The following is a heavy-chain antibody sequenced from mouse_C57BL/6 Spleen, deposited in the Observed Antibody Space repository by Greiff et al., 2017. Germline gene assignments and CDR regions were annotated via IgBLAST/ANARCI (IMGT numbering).Heavy chain of an antibody. CDR2: IDPSDSYT. D-gene: IGHD1-3*01. CDR3: ARGRSGNYGDC. V-gene: IGHV1-69*01. Sequence: QVQLQQPGAELVMPGASVKLSCKASGYTFTSYWMHWVKQRPGQGLEWIGEIDPSDSYTNYNQKFKGKSTLTVDKSSSTAYMQLSSLTSEDSAVYYCARGRSGNYGDCWGQGTTLTVSS. J-gene: IGHJ2*01. CDR1: GYTFTSYW.